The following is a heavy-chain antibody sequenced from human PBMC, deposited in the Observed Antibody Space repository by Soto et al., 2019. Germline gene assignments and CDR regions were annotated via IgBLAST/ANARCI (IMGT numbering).Heavy chain of an antibody. V-gene: IGHV1-8*01. CDR1: GYTFTSYD. J-gene: IGHJ6*02. CDR2: MNPNSGNT. CDR3: ARGKDDFWSGYGSYYYYGMDV. Sequence: GGSVKVSCKASGYTFTSYDINWVRQATGQGLEWMGWMNPNSGNTGYAQKFQGRVTMTRNTSISTAYMELSSLRSEDTAVYYWARGKDDFWSGYGSYYYYGMDVWGQGTTVTVSS. D-gene: IGHD3-3*01.